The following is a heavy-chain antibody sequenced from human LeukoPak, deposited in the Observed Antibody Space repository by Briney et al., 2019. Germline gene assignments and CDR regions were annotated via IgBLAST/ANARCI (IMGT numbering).Heavy chain of an antibody. Sequence: SETLSLTCTVSGGSISSYYWSWIRQHPGKGLEGIGYIYYSGSTNYNPSLKSRGPISVDTSKNQFSLKLSSVTAADTAVYYCARVVVPAAIVYNWFDPWGQGTLVTVSS. CDR3: ARVVVPAAIVYNWFDP. CDR2: IYYSGST. D-gene: IGHD2-2*02. CDR1: GGSISSYY. V-gene: IGHV4-59*01. J-gene: IGHJ5*02.